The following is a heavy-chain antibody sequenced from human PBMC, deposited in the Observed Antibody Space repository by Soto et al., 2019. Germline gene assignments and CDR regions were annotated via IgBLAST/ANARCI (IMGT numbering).Heavy chain of an antibody. D-gene: IGHD3-22*01. Sequence: GGSLRLSCAASGFTFSSYGMHWVRQAPGKGLEWVAVISYDGSNKYYADSVKGRFTISRDNSKNTLYLQMNSLRAEDTAVYYCAKGPDYYDSSGFFDYWGQGTLVTVSS. J-gene: IGHJ4*02. CDR1: GFTFSSYG. CDR3: AKGPDYYDSSGFFDY. V-gene: IGHV3-30*18. CDR2: ISYDGSNK.